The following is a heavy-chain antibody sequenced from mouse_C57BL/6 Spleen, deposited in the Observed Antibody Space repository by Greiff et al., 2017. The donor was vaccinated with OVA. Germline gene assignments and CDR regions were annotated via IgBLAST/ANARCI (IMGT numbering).Heavy chain of an antibody. CDR2: IYPGDGDT. J-gene: IGHJ2*01. Sequence: QVQLKQSGPELVKPGASVKISCKASGYAFSSSWMNWVKQRPGKGLEWIGRIYPGDGDTNYNGKFKGKATLTADKSSSTAYMQLSSLTSEDSAVYFGARDYYYGSSYYFDYWGQGTTLTVSS. CDR3: ARDYYYGSSYYFDY. CDR1: GYAFSSSW. V-gene: IGHV1-82*01. D-gene: IGHD1-1*01.